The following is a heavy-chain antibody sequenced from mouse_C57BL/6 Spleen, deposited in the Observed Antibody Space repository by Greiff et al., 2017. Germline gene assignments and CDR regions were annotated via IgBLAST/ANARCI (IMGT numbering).Heavy chain of an antibody. V-gene: IGHV8-8*01. CDR1: GFSLSTFGMG. CDR3: ARIVRDYDGGYYAMDY. D-gene: IGHD2-4*01. Sequence: QVTLKESGPGILQPSQTLSLTCSFSGFSLSTFGMGVGWIRQPSGKGLEWLAHIWWDDDKYYNPALKSRLTISKDTSKNQVFLKIANVDTADTATYYCARIVRDYDGGYYAMDYWGQGTSVTVSS. J-gene: IGHJ4*01. CDR2: IWWDDDK.